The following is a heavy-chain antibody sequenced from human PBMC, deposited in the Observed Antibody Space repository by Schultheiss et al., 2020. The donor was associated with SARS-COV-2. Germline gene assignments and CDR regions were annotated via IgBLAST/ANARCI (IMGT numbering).Heavy chain of an antibody. J-gene: IGHJ4*02. V-gene: IGHV3-48*03. D-gene: IGHD2-2*01. CDR1: GFTFSSYE. Sequence: GESLKISCAASGFTFSSYEMNWVRQAPGKGLEWVSYISSSGSTIYYADSVKGRFTISRDNAKNSLYLQMNSLRAEDTAVYYCARGDCSSTSCSVWLGQPDYWGQGTLVTVSS. CDR3: ARGDCSSTSCSVWLGQPDY. CDR2: ISSSGSTI.